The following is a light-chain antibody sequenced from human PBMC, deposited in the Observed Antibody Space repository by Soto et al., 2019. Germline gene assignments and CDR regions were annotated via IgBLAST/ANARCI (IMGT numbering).Light chain of an antibody. CDR1: QSISDW. Sequence: DIQMTQSPATLSASVGDRVTITCRASQSISDWLDWYQQRPGTAPKLLIYSASSLKRRVPSRFSGSEGRTEFTLPSISLQPDDFATCYWQRYSIYPRTLGQGANVEIK. CDR3: QRYSIYPRT. V-gene: IGKV1-5*03. J-gene: IGKJ1*01. CDR2: SAS.